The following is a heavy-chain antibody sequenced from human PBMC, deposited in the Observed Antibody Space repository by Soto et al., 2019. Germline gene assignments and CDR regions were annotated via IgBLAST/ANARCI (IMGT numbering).Heavy chain of an antibody. D-gene: IGHD3-22*01. J-gene: IGHJ4*02. CDR3: ASVPRKPYYYDSSGYYPFDY. Sequence: QVQLVQSGAEVKKPGSSVKVSCKASGGTFSSYAISWVRQAPGQGLEWMGGIIPIFGTANYAQKFQGRVTITADESTSTAYMELSSLRSEDTAVYYCASVPRKPYYYDSSGYYPFDYWGQGTLVTVSS. CDR1: GGTFSSYA. CDR2: IIPIFGTA. V-gene: IGHV1-69*01.